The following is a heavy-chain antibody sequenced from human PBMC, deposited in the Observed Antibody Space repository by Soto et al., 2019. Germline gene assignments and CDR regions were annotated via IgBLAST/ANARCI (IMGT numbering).Heavy chain of an antibody. J-gene: IGHJ6*04. CDR2: LYTNENT. CDR1: WGSVNSYY. CDR3: ATYNSGHYYFAMDV. V-gene: IGHV4-4*07. Sequence: SETLSLTCTGSWGSVNSYYWSWIRQPAGKGLEWIGRLYTNENTNYNPSLRSRVTMSVDTSKNQFSLTLSSVTAADTAVYYCATYNSGHYYFAMDVWGNGTTVTVSS. D-gene: IGHD1-20*01.